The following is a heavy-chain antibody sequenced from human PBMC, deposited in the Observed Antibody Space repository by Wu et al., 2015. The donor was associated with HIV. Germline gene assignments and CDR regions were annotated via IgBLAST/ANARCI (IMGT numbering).Heavy chain of an antibody. Sequence: QVQLVQSGAEVKKPGSSVKVSCKASGGTFSSYAISWVRQAPGQGLEWMGGIIPIFGTANYAQKFQGRVTITTDESTSTAYMELSSLRSEDTAVYYCARDRGYYDSSGYSDAFDIWGQGTMVTVSS. J-gene: IGHJ3*02. CDR2: IIPIFGTA. V-gene: IGHV1-69*05. D-gene: IGHD3-22*01. CDR3: ARDRGYYDSSGYSDAFDI. CDR1: GGTFSSYA.